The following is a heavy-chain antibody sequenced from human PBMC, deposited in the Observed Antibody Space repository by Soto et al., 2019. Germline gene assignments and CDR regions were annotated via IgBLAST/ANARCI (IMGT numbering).Heavy chain of an antibody. J-gene: IGHJ4*02. V-gene: IGHV4-30-2*01. Sequence: SETLSLTCTVSGGSISSGGYYWSWIRQQPGKGLEWIGYIYHSGSTYYNPSLKSRVTISVDRSKNQFSLKLSSVTAADTAVYYCARGMTTVTTLDYWGQGTLVTVPQ. CDR2: IYHSGST. CDR1: GGSISSGGYY. D-gene: IGHD4-4*01. CDR3: ARGMTTVTTLDY.